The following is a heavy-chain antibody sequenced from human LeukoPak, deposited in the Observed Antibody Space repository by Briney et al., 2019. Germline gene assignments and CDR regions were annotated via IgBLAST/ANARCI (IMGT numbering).Heavy chain of an antibody. CDR1: GGSFSGYY. D-gene: IGHD4-17*01. J-gene: IGHJ5*02. CDR2: IYYSGST. Sequence: PSETLSFTCAVYGGSFSGYYWSWIRQPPGKGLEWIGYIYYSGSTYYNPSLKSRVTISVDTSKNQFSLKLSSVTAADTAVYYCARDERRVHDYAGPSWFDPWGQGTLVTVSS. CDR3: ARDERRVHDYAGPSWFDP. V-gene: IGHV4-34*09.